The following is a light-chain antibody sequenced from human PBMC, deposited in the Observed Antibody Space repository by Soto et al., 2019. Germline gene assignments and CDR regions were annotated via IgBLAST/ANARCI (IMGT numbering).Light chain of an antibody. J-gene: IGLJ1*01. CDR3: QSYDGSLSYV. V-gene: IGLV1-40*01. CDR2: GNS. Sequence: QSVLTQPPSVSGAPGQRVTISSTGSSSNIGAGYDVHWYQQLPGTAPKLLIYGNSNRPSGVPDRFSGSKSGTSASLAITGLQAEDEADYYFQSYDGSLSYVFGTGTKLTVL. CDR1: SSNIGAGYD.